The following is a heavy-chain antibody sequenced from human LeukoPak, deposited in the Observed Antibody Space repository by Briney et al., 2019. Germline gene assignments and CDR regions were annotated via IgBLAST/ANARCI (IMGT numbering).Heavy chain of an antibody. D-gene: IGHD5-24*01. CDR1: GGSISSYY. V-gene: IGHV4-59*01. Sequence: SETLSLTCTVSGGSISSYYWSWIRQPPGKGLEWIGYIHYSGSTNYNPSLKSRVIVSVDTSKNQFSLKLSSVTAADTAVYYCAREAREGHVFDIWGQGTMVTVSS. CDR2: IHYSGST. CDR3: AREAREGHVFDI. J-gene: IGHJ3*02.